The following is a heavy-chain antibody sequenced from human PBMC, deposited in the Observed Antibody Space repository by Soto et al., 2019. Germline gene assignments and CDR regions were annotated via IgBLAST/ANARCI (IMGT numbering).Heavy chain of an antibody. D-gene: IGHD3-16*01. CDR1: GGSISSSNW. CDR2: IYHSGST. CDR3: ARDYVWGSYVYYGMDV. V-gene: IGHV4-4*02. J-gene: IGHJ6*02. Sequence: PSETLSLTCAVPGGSISSSNWWSWVRQPPGKGLEWIGEIYHSGSTNYNPSLKSRVTISVDKSKNQFSLKLSSVTAADTAVYYWARDYVWGSYVYYGMDVWGQGTTVTVSS.